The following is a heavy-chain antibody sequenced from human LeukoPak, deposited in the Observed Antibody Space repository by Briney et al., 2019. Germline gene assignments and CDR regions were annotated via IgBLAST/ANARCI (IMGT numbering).Heavy chain of an antibody. CDR1: GFTFSSYA. V-gene: IGHV3-23*01. CDR3: AKGGYVWGSYDLNWFDP. Sequence: GGSLRLSCAASGFTFSSYAMSWVRQAPGKGLERVSAISGSGGSTYYADSVKGRFTISRDNSKNTLYLQMNSLRAEDTAVYYCAKGGYVWGSYDLNWFDPWGQGTLVTVSS. D-gene: IGHD3-16*01. CDR2: ISGSGGST. J-gene: IGHJ5*02.